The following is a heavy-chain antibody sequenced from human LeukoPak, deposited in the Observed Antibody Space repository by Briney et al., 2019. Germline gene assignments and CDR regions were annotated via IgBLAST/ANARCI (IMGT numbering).Heavy chain of an antibody. Sequence: VGSLRLSCAASGFTFSSYEMNWVRQAPGKGLEWVSYISSSGSTIYYADSVKGRFTISRDNAKNSLYLQMNSLRAEDTAVYYCARGKPTQLYYYGWGSFNFDYWGQGTLVTVSS. CDR1: GFTFSSYE. J-gene: IGHJ4*02. CDR3: ARGKPTQLYYYGWGSFNFDY. D-gene: IGHD3-10*01. V-gene: IGHV3-48*03. CDR2: ISSSGSTI.